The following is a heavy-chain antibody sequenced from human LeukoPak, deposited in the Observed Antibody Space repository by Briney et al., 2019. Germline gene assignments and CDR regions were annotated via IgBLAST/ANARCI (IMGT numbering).Heavy chain of an antibody. V-gene: IGHV3-48*01. CDR2: VSLGSSTM. D-gene: IGHD5-18*01. J-gene: IGHJ4*02. CDR1: GFTFSSFT. Sequence: PGGSLRLSCAASGFTFSSFTMNWARQVPGKGLEWVSYVSLGSSTMFYADSVKGRFTISRDNAKNSLYLQMNSLRAEDTAVYYCARGYNHACDYWGQGTLVTVSS. CDR3: ARGYNHACDY.